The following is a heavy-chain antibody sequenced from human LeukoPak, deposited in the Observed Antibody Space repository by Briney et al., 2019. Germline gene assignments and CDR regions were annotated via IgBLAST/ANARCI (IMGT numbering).Heavy chain of an antibody. J-gene: IGHJ4*02. Sequence: GGSLRLSCAASGFTFSSYATSWVRQAPGKGLEWVSAISGSGGSTYYADSVKGRFTISRDNSKHTLYLQMNSLRAEDTAVYYCTEAGIGLQGHWGQGTLVTVSS. V-gene: IGHV3-23*01. CDR2: ISGSGGST. CDR1: GFTFSSYA. CDR3: TEAGIGLQGH. D-gene: IGHD4-11*01.